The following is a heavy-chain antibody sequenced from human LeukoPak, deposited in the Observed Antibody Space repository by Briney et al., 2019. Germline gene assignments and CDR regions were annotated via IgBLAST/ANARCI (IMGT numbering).Heavy chain of an antibody. Sequence: PSETLSLTCTVSGGSISSYYWSWIRQPPGRGLEWIGYVYYSGSTNYNPSLKSRVTISIDTSKNQFSLKLRSVTAADTAVYYCARDPRRFGELPPGAFDIWGQGTMVTVSS. D-gene: IGHD3-10*01. CDR3: ARDPRRFGELPPGAFDI. V-gene: IGHV4-59*01. CDR1: GGSISSYY. J-gene: IGHJ3*02. CDR2: VYYSGST.